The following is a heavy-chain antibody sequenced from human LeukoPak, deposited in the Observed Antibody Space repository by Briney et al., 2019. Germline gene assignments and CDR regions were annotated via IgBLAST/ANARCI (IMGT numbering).Heavy chain of an antibody. D-gene: IGHD3-10*01. J-gene: IGHJ6*03. CDR2: IIPIFGTA. V-gene: IGHV1-69*05. Sequence: LVKVSCKASGGTFSSYAISWVRQAPGQGLEWMGGIIPIFGTANYAQKFQGRVTITTDESTSTAYMELSSLRSEDTAVYYCARGVSAEENYYYYYMDVWGKGTTVTVSS. CDR3: ARGVSAEENYYYYYMDV. CDR1: GGTFSSYA.